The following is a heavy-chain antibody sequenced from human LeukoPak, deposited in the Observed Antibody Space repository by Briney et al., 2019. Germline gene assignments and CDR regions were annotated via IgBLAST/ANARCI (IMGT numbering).Heavy chain of an antibody. D-gene: IGHD4-17*01. CDR1: GGSISSSSYY. V-gene: IGHV4-39*07. CDR3: ARDLTTVTTAHDAFDI. CDR2: IYYSGST. Sequence: PSETLSLTCTVSGGSISSSSYYWGWIRQPPGKGLEWIGSIYYSGSTYHNPSLKSRVTISVDTSKNQFSLKLSSVTAADTAVYYCARDLTTVTTAHDAFDIWGQGTMVTVSS. J-gene: IGHJ3*02.